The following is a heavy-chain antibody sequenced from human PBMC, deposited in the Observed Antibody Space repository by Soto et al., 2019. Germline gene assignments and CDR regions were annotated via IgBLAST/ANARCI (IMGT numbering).Heavy chain of an antibody. J-gene: IGHJ5*02. D-gene: IGHD3-22*01. Sequence: PGGSLRLSCAASGFTFSDYYMSWIRQAPGKGLEWVSYISSSSSYTNYADSVKGRFTISRDNAKNSLYLQMNSLRAEDTAVYYCARATNYYDSSGYYVVWFDPWGQGTLVTVSS. CDR1: GFTFSDYY. CDR2: ISSSSSYT. CDR3: ARATNYYDSSGYYVVWFDP. V-gene: IGHV3-11*06.